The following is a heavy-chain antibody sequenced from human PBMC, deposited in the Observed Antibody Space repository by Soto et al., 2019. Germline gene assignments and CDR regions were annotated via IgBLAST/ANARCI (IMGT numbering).Heavy chain of an antibody. Sequence: QVQLQESGPGLVKPSETLSLTCTVSGGSISSYYWSWIRQPAGKGLEWFGRIYTSGSNNYNPSLKSRVTMSVDTSKNQFSLKLSSVTAADTAVYYCARGIVGATGVGDWFDPWGQGTLVTVAS. V-gene: IGHV4-4*07. J-gene: IGHJ5*02. CDR1: GGSISSYY. CDR3: ARGIVGATGVGDWFDP. CDR2: IYTSGSN. D-gene: IGHD1-26*01.